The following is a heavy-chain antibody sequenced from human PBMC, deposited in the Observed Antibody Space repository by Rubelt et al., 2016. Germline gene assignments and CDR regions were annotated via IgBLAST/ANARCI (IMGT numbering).Heavy chain of an antibody. CDR2: IYYSGST. CDR1: GGSISSSSYY. J-gene: IGHJ4*02. Sequence: QLQLQESGPGLVKPSETLSLTCTVSGGSISSSSYYWGWIRQPPGKGLEWIGSIYYSGSTYYNPSLKSRVTISVDTSKNQFSLKLSSVTAADTAVFYCARGTGYYGSGSLIDHWGQGTLVTVSS. D-gene: IGHD3-10*01. V-gene: IGHV4-39*01. CDR3: ARGTGYYGSGSLIDH.